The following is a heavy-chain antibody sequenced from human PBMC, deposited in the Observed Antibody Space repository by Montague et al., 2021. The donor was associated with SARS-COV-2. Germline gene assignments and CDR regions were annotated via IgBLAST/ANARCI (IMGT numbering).Heavy chain of an antibody. CDR1: GFSLSTSGMC. CDR2: IDWDDDK. D-gene: IGHD6-19*01. J-gene: IGHJ4*02. V-gene: IGHV2-70*11. CDR3: ARMTVAGIPFDY. Sequence: PALVKPTQALTLTCTFSGFSLSTSGMCVSWIRQPPGKALEWLARIDWDDDKYYSTSLKTRLTISKDTSKNQVALTMTNMDPVDTATYYCARMTVAGIPFDYWGQGTLVTVSS.